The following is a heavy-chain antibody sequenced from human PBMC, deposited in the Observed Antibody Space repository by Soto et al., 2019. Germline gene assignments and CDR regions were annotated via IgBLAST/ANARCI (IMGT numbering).Heavy chain of an antibody. CDR2: INHSGST. J-gene: IGHJ4*02. V-gene: IGHV4-34*01. Sequence: PSETLSLTCTVSGGSISGYYWSWIRQPPGKGLEWIGEINHSGSTNYNPSLKSRVTISVDTSKNQFSLKLSSVTAADTAVYYCAREGGIAAAGTVNFDYWGQGTLVTVSS. D-gene: IGHD6-13*01. CDR3: AREGGIAAAGTVNFDY. CDR1: GGSISGYY.